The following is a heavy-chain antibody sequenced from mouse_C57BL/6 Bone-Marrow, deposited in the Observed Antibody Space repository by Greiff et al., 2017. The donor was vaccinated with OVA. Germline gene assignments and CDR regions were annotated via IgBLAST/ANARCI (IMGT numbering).Heavy chain of an antibody. CDR2: INPYNGGT. Sequence: EVQRVESGPVLVKPGASVKMSCKASGYTFTDYYMNWVKQSHGKSLEWIGVINPYNGGTSYNQKFKGKATLTVDKSSSTAYMELNSLTSEDSAVYYCARYVYYYGSSYWYFDVWGTGTTVTVSS. CDR3: ARYVYYYGSSYWYFDV. V-gene: IGHV1-19*01. CDR1: GYTFTDYY. D-gene: IGHD1-1*01. J-gene: IGHJ1*03.